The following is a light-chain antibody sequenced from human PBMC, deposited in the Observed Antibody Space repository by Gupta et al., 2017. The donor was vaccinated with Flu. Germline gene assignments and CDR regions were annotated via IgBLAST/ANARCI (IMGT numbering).Light chain of an antibody. Sequence: IVMNQSPAPLAVSLGQRDTSNCKSSKSHIYSSNNKNYQAWSQQTPGQPPKLPSYWASTREAGVPDRCSGGGSGTDFTLTISSLQAEDVAFYYCQQYYWTPSFGGGTKVEIK. V-gene: IGKV4-1*01. CDR1: KSHIYSSNNKNY. J-gene: IGKJ4*01. CDR3: QQYYWTPS. CDR2: WAS.